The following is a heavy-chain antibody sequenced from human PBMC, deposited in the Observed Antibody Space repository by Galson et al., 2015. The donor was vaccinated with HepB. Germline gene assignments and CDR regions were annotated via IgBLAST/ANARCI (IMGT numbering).Heavy chain of an antibody. CDR2: VYWDDDD. V-gene: IGHV2-5*02. D-gene: IGHD3-16*01. CDR3: AHRCYYYGTWDWGDFDY. J-gene: IGHJ4*02. Sequence: PALVKPTQTLALTCTFSGFSLTTRGVGVGWIRQPPGKALGWLAFVYWDDDDRYSPSLRSRLTVTKDTSNNRVVLIMTNVDPLDTATYFCAHRCYYYGTWDWGDFDYWGQGTLVTVSS. CDR1: GFSLTTRGVG.